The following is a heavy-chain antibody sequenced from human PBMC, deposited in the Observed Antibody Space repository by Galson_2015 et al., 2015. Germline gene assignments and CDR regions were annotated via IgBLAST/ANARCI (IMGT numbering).Heavy chain of an antibody. J-gene: IGHJ1*01. D-gene: IGHD6-13*01. CDR1: GFSLSARGVG. CDR3: ADRPAGAAAALYFHH. Sequence: PALVKPTQTLTLTCSFSGFSLSARGVGVGWIRQPPGKPLEWLALIYWDDDKRYSPSLKSGLTITKDTSKNQVVLTMTNMDPVDTATYFCADRPAGAAAALYFHHWGPGTLVTVSS. V-gene: IGHV2-5*02. CDR2: IYWDDDK.